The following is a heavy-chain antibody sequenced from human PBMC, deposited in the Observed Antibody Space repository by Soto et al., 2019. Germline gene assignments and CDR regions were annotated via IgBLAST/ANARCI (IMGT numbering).Heavy chain of an antibody. V-gene: IGHV1-18*01. CDR3: GRVITTNCSSTSGYRDFAFDI. CDR2: ISAYNGNT. J-gene: IGHJ3*02. D-gene: IGHD2-2*02. CDR1: GYTFTSHG. Sequence: ASVKVSCKASGYTFTSHGISWVRQAPGQGLEWMGWISAYNGNTNYAQKLQGRVTMTTDTSTSTAYMELRSLRSDDTAVYYCGRVITTNCSSTSGYRDFAFDIWGQGTMVTVSS.